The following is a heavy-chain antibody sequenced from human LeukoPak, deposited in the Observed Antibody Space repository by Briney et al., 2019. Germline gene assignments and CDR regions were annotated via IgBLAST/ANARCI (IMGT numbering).Heavy chain of an antibody. J-gene: IGHJ4*02. CDR2: IYHSGST. V-gene: IGHV4-38-2*02. CDR1: GYSISSGYY. Sequence: PSETLSLTCTVSGYSISSGYYWGWIRQPPGKGLEWIGSIYHSGSTYYNPSLKSRVTISVDTSKNQFSLKLSSVTAADTAVYYCAGTDYWGQGTLVTVSS. CDR3: AGTDY. D-gene: IGHD1-1*01.